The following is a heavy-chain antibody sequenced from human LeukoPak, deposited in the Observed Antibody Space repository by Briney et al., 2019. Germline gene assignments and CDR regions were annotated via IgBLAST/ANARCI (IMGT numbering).Heavy chain of an antibody. V-gene: IGHV4-59*11. CDR3: ARDTFGMDV. CDR2: VFYNGNT. Sequence: SETLSLTCTVSGGSISGHYWSWIRQPSGKGLEWIGYVFYNGNTKYNPSLESRVTISLDTSHNQFSLKLTSVTAADTAVYFCARDTFGMDVWGQGTTVTVS. J-gene: IGHJ6*02. CDR1: GGSISGHY.